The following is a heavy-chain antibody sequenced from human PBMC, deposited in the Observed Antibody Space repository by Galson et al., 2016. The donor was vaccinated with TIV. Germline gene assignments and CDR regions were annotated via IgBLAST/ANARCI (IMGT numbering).Heavy chain of an antibody. D-gene: IGHD6-13*01. J-gene: IGHJ6*02. CDR2: ISSSSLSI. V-gene: IGHV3-48*01. CDR3: ARSLAAVHYYGMDV. Sequence: RLSCAASGFSLSIYSMNWVRQAPGKGLEWVTYISSSSLSIYYADSVKGRFTISRDNANNALYLQMNSLRAEDTAVYYCARSLAAVHYYGMDVWGQGTTVTVSS. CDR1: GFSLSIYS.